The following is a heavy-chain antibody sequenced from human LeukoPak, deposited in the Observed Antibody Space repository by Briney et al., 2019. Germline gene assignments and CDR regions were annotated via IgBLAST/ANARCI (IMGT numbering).Heavy chain of an antibody. Sequence: PGGSLRLSCAASGFTFSDYYMSWIRQAPGKGLEWVSYISSSGSTIYYADSVKGRFTISRDNAKNSLYLQMNSLRAEDTAVYYCAKYEKIGAVPLCPFDYWGQGTLVTVSS. CDR3: AKYEKIGAVPLCPFDY. CDR1: GFTFSDYY. D-gene: IGHD2-2*01. V-gene: IGHV3-11*01. J-gene: IGHJ4*02. CDR2: ISSSGSTI.